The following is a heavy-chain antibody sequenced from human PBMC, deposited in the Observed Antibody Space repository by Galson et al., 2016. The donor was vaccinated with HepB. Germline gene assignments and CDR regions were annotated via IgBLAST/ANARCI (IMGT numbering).Heavy chain of an antibody. V-gene: IGHV3-23*01. D-gene: IGHD3/OR15-3a*01. CDR2: ISGNGGTT. Sequence: SLRLSCAASGFTFSSYVMTWVRQAPGKGLEWVSVISGNGGTTYYADSVKGRFTISRDNSKNTMYLQMNSLRAEDTAVYFCAKADWTDDVFDVWGQGRMVTVFS. J-gene: IGHJ3*01. CDR3: AKADWTDDVFDV. CDR1: GFTFSSYV.